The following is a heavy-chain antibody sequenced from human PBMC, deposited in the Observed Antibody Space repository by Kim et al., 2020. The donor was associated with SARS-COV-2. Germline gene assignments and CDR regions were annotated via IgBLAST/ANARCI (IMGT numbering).Heavy chain of an antibody. V-gene: IGHV3-23*01. CDR1: GITFSSYA. Sequence: GGSLRLSCAASGITFSSYAMTWARQAPGKGLEWVSVISNSGDTTFDADSVKGRFTISRDNSKNTLYLQMNSLRAEDTAVYYCAKDPTGDGRGYFDLWGRG. CDR2: ISNSGDTT. J-gene: IGHJ2*01. D-gene: IGHD7-27*01. CDR3: AKDPTGDGRGYFDL.